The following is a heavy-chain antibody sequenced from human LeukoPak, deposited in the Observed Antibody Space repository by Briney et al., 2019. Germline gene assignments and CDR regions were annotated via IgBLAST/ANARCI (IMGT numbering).Heavy chain of an antibody. CDR2: IYYSGST. D-gene: IGHD6-13*01. Sequence: SETLSLTCTVSVGSISSYYWSWIRQPPGKGLEWIGYIYYSGSTNYNPSLKSRVTISVDTSKNQFSLKLSSVTAADTAVYYCARDRSPPGYSSSWYPLDCWGQGTLVTVSS. CDR1: VGSISSYY. CDR3: ARDRSPPGYSSSWYPLDC. J-gene: IGHJ4*02. V-gene: IGHV4-59*01.